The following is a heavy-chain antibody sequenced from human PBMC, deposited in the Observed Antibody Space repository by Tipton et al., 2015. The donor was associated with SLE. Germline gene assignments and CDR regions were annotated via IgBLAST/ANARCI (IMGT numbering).Heavy chain of an antibody. CDR2: ISYDGSNK. V-gene: IGHV3-30*04. D-gene: IGHD3-10*01. J-gene: IGHJ4*02. CDR3: AAGLLWFRDLDY. Sequence: SLRLSCAASGFTFSSYAMHWVRQAPGMGLEWVAVISYDGSNKYYADSLKGRFTISRDNSKNKLYLQMNSLRAEDTAVYYCAAGLLWFRDLDYWGQGTLVTVSS. CDR1: GFTFSSYA.